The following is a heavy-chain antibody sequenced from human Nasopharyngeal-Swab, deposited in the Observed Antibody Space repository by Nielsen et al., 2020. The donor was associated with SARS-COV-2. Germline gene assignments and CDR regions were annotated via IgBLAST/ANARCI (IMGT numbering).Heavy chain of an antibody. CDR3: ARAQYSGYDYYYYMDV. Sequence: SETLSLTCTVSGGSISSYYWSWIRQPPGKGLEWIGYVYYSGSTNYNPSLESRVTISVDTSKNRFSLKLSSVTAADTAVYYCARAQYSGYDYYYYMDVWGKGTTVTVSS. V-gene: IGHV4-59*01. J-gene: IGHJ6*03. CDR2: VYYSGST. D-gene: IGHD5-12*01. CDR1: GGSISSYY.